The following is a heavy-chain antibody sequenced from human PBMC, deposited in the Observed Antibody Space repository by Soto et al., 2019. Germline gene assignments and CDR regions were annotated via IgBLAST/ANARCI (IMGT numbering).Heavy chain of an antibody. CDR3: AKDTRITGTTPGPYYFDY. D-gene: IGHD1-7*01. CDR2: ISGSGGST. CDR1: GFTFSSYA. Sequence: EVQLLESGGGLVQPGGSLRLSCAASGFTFSSYAMSWVRQAPGKGLEWVSAISGSGGSTYYADSVKGRFTISRDNSKNTLYLQMNSLRAEDTAVYYCAKDTRITGTTPGPYYFDYWGQGTLVTVSS. J-gene: IGHJ4*02. V-gene: IGHV3-23*01.